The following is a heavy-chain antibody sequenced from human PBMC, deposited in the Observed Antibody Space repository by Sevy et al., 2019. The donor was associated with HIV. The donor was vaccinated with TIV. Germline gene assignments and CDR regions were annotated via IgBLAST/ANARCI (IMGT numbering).Heavy chain of an antibody. CDR1: GFTGFTFGDLY. CDR2: ISSSGSSM. J-gene: IGHJ4*02. D-gene: IGHD3-22*01. Sequence: GGSLRLSCAASGFTGFTFGDLYMSWIRQAPGKGLEWVSYISSSGSSMYYADSVKGRFTISRDNAKNSLYLQMNSLRAEDTAFYYCATYIYDSSGIDYWGQGTLVTVSS. CDR3: ATYIYDSSGIDY. V-gene: IGHV3-11*01.